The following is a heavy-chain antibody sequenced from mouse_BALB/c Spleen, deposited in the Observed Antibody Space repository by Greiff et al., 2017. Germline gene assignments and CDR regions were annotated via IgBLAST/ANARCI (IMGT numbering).Heavy chain of an antibody. CDR2: IDTSDSYT. V-gene: IGHV1-69*01. CDR3: ARSVRSPYAMDY. J-gene: IGHJ4*01. D-gene: IGHD2-13*01. Sequence: QVQLKQPGAELVMPGASVKMSCKASGYTFTDYWMHWVKQRPGQGLEWIGAIDTSDSYTSYNQKFKGKATLTVDESSSTAYMQLSSLTSEDSAVYYCARSVRSPYAMDYWGQGTSVTVSS. CDR1: GYTFTDYW.